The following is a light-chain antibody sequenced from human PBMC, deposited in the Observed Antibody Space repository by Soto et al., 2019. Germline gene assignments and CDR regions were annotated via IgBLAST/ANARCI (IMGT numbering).Light chain of an antibody. Sequence: DIPMTQSPSSLSASVGVRVTITCRASQSISSYLHRYQQKPGKDPKLLIYAPSSLQSGVPSRFSGSGSGTDFTLTISSLQPEDFATYYFQQSYSTLWTFGQGTKVEIK. V-gene: IGKV1-39*01. CDR2: APS. CDR3: QQSYSTLWT. CDR1: QSISSY. J-gene: IGKJ1*01.